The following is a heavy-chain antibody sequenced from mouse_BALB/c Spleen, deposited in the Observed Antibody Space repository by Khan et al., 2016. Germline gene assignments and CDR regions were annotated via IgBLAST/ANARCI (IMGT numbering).Heavy chain of an antibody. D-gene: IGHD1-2*01. V-gene: IGHV3-2*02. J-gene: IGHJ4*01. Sequence: EVELVESGPGLVKPSQSLSLTCTVTGYSITSDYAWNWIRQFPGNKLEWMGYISYSGSTRYYPSLKSRFSITRDTSKNQFFLQLNSVTTEDTATYYCARTPTAYYAMDYWGQGTSVTVSS. CDR1: GYSITSDYA. CDR2: ISYSGST. CDR3: ARTPTAYYAMDY.